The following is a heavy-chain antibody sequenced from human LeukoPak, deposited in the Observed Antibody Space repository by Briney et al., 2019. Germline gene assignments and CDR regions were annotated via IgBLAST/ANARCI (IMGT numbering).Heavy chain of an antibody. CDR1: GFSLSNYN. J-gene: IGHJ6*04. Sequence: GGSLRLSCVASGFSLSNYNMNWICQAPGKGLEWLSYITSSGDTIDYADSVRGRFTISRDNAKNSLFLQMNSLTADDTAVYFCARDNNDYYAGMDVWGKGTTVTVSS. CDR3: ARDNNDYYAGMDV. CDR2: ITSSGDTI. D-gene: IGHD1/OR15-1a*01. V-gene: IGHV3-48*03.